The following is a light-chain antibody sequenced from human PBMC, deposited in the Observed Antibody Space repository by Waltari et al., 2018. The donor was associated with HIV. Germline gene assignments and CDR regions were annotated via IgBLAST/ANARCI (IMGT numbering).Light chain of an antibody. Sequence: QSALTQPASVSGSPGQSITISCTGTRSDVGSYNIVSWYQQHPGKAPKLMSYEVSTRPSGVSNRFSGSKSGNTASLTISGLQAEDEADYYCCSYAGSSPYVFGTGTKVTVL. CDR2: EVS. J-gene: IGLJ1*01. CDR3: CSYAGSSPYV. CDR1: RSDVGSYNI. V-gene: IGLV2-23*02.